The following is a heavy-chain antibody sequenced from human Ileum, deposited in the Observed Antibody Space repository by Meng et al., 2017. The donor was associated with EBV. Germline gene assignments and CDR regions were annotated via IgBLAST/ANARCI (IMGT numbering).Heavy chain of an antibody. V-gene: IGHV4-39*01. Sequence: HLQLQESGPGLVKPSETLSLTCTVSGGSISNNAYYWGWIRQPPGKGLEWIGTIYDGGNTYYHPSLKSRLTISVDTSRNQFPLKLSSVTAADTAVYYCATQNWNYEAGYWGQGTLVTVSS. J-gene: IGHJ4*02. CDR3: ATQNWNYEAGY. CDR1: GGSISNNAYY. CDR2: IYDGGNT. D-gene: IGHD1-7*01.